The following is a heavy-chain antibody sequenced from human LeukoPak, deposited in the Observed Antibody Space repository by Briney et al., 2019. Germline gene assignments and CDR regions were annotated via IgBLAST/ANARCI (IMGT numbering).Heavy chain of an antibody. V-gene: IGHV4-39*02. J-gene: IGHJ4*02. D-gene: IGHD4/OR15-4a*01. CDR3: ASSVWWPYYFDY. Sequence: SETLSLTCTVSGGSIRGNGYYWGWIRQAPGKGLEWIGSIYYDGSTYYNPSLKSRVTISVDTPKNYFSLRLSSVTAADTAVYYCASSVWWPYYFDYWGQGTLVTVSS. CDR1: GGSIRGNGYY. CDR2: IYYDGST.